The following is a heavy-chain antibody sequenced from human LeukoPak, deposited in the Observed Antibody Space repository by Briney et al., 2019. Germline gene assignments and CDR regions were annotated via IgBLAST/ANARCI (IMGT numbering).Heavy chain of an antibody. CDR3: ARVSGCSGCVSPSDV. Sequence: ASVKVSCTASGGTFSSYAISWVRQAPGQGLEWMGRIIPILGIANYAQKFQGRVTITADKSTSTAYMELSSLRSEDTAVYYCARVSGCSGCVSPSDVWGKGTTVTVSS. CDR1: GGTFSSYA. J-gene: IGHJ6*04. CDR2: IIPILGIA. D-gene: IGHD6-19*01. V-gene: IGHV1-69*04.